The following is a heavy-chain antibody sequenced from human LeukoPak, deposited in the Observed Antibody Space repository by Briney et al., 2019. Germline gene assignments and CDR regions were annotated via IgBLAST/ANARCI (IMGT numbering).Heavy chain of an antibody. V-gene: IGHV3-23*01. Sequence: SGGSLRLSCAASGFTFSSYAMSWVRQAPGKGLEWVAAISGSGGGTYYADSVRGRFTISRDNSKNTLYLQMNSLRAEDTAVYYCAKARRSGAYCGGDCYSPPYFDYWGQGTLVTVSS. J-gene: IGHJ4*02. CDR1: GFTFSSYA. D-gene: IGHD2-21*02. CDR3: AKARRSGAYCGGDCYSPPYFDY. CDR2: ISGSGGGT.